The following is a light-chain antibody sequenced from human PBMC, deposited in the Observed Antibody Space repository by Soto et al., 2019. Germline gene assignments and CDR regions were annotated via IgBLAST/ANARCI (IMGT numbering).Light chain of an antibody. V-gene: IGKV1-5*01. CDR2: DVS. CDR1: QSVSAW. CDR3: QSYRNFSWT. J-gene: IGKJ1*01. Sequence: DIQMTQSPSTLSASVGDRLTITCRASQSVSAWLAWYQQKPGKAPKFLMYDVSSLESGVPSRFSGSGSGTEFTLTINSLQPDDFATYYCQSYRNFSWTFGQGTKVEFK.